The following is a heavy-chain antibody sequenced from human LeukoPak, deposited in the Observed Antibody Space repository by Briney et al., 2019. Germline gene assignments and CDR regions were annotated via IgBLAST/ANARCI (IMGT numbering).Heavy chain of an antibody. V-gene: IGHV1-2*02. Sequence: APVKVSCKASGYTFTGYYMHWVRQAPGQGLEWMGWINPNSGGTNYAQKFQGRVTMTRDTSISTAYMELSRLRSDDTAVYYCARGLTYYYGSGSYRGDLFDYWGQGTLVTVSS. CDR3: ARGLTYYYGSGSYRGDLFDY. CDR1: GYTFTGYY. CDR2: INPNSGGT. J-gene: IGHJ4*02. D-gene: IGHD3-10*01.